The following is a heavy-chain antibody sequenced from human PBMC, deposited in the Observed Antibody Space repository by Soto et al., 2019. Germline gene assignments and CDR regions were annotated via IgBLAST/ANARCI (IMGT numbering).Heavy chain of an antibody. D-gene: IGHD3-22*01. V-gene: IGHV3-30-3*01. J-gene: IGHJ3*02. CDR2: ISYDGSNK. Sequence: GGSLRLSCAASGFTFSSYAMHWVRQAPGKGLEWVAVISYDGSNKYYADSVKGRFTISRDNSKNTLYLQMNSLRDEDTAVYYCATNEYYYDSSGYPANDAFDIWGQGTMVTVSS. CDR3: ATNEYYYDSSGYPANDAFDI. CDR1: GFTFSSYA.